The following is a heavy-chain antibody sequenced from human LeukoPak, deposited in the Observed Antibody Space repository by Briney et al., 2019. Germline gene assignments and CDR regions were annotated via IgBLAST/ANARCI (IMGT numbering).Heavy chain of an antibody. J-gene: IGHJ4*02. V-gene: IGHV4-39*01. Sequence: PSETLSLTCTVSGGSISSSSNYWGWIRQPPGKGLEWIGTIYYSGSTYYNPSLKSRVTISVDTSKNQFSLKLSSVTAADTAVYYCASDRYYDSSGYYYLDYWGQGTLVTVSS. CDR3: ASDRYYDSSGYYYLDY. D-gene: IGHD3-22*01. CDR2: IYYSGST. CDR1: GGSISSSSNY.